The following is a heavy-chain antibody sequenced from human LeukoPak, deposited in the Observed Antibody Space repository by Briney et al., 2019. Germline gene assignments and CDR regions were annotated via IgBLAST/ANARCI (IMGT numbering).Heavy chain of an antibody. D-gene: IGHD3-10*01. V-gene: IGHV4-30-4*01. CDR2: IYYSGTT. Sequence: SQTLSLTCTVSGGSIRIGDEYWSWIRQPPGKGLEWIGYIYYSGTTYYNPSLKSRVTISVDTSKNQFSLKLTSVTAADTAVYYCASGPYGSGSFYCGQGTLVTVSS. CDR1: GGSIRIGDEY. J-gene: IGHJ4*02. CDR3: ASGPYGSGSFY.